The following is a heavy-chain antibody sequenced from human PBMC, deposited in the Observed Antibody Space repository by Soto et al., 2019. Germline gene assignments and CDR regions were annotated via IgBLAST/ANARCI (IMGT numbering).Heavy chain of an antibody. CDR3: ARVGGGDWGYYYYYMDV. CDR1: GGSFSGYY. J-gene: IGHJ6*03. V-gene: IGHV4-34*01. CDR2: INHSGST. D-gene: IGHD2-21*02. Sequence: SETLSLTCAVYGGSFSGYYWSWIRQPPGKGLEWVGEINHSGSTNYNPSLKSRVTISVDTSKNQFSLKLSSVTAADTAVYYCARVGGGDWGYYYYYMDVWGKGTTVTVSS.